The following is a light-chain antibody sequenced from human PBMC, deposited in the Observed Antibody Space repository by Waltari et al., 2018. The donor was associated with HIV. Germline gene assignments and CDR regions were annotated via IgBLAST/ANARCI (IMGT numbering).Light chain of an antibody. CDR3: HVWDSSSAHVV. Sequence: SYVLTQSPSVSVAPGQTARITWGADKLGRKTVHWYQQKPGQAPLLVVYDDTDRPPGIPERISGSNSGNTATLTISAVEAGDEADYYCHVWDSSSAHVVFGGGTKVTVL. CDR2: DDT. CDR1: KLGRKT. V-gene: IGLV3-21*02. J-gene: IGLJ2*01.